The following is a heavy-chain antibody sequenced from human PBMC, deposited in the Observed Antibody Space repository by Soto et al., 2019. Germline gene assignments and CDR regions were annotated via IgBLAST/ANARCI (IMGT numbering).Heavy chain of an antibody. Sequence: TLSLTCTVSAGSLGSDYWSWIRRPPGKGLEWLGNIDYIGNTNYNPSLKSRVTMSIDNSKNTLYLQMNSLRAEDTAVYYCAKGRYSYGYLFDYWGQGTLVTVSS. D-gene: IGHD5-18*01. CDR3: AKGRYSYGYLFDY. CDR2: IDYIGNT. V-gene: IGHV4-59*01. CDR1: AGSLGSDY. J-gene: IGHJ4*02.